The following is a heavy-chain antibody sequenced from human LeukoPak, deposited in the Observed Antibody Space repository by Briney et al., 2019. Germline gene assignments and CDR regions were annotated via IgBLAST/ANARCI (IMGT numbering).Heavy chain of an antibody. D-gene: IGHD6-13*01. CDR2: ISYDGSNK. CDR3: ANTAAGTIGY. Sequence: GGSLRLSCAASGFTFSNAWMSWVRQAPGKGLEWVAVISYDGSNKYYADSVKGRFTISRDNSKNTLYLQMNSLRAEDTAVYYCANTAAGTIGYWGQGTLVTVSS. J-gene: IGHJ4*02. V-gene: IGHV3-30*18. CDR1: GFTFSNAW.